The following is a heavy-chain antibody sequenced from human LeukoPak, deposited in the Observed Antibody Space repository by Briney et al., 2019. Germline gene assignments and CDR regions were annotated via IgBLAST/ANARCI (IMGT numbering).Heavy chain of an antibody. CDR3: ARLIYYGSGRTYFFDS. V-gene: IGHV5-51*01. Sequence: GESLKISCKGSGYSFNTFWIGWVRQTPETGLEWMGNIYPSDSETKYRPSFQGQVTISVDKSINTAYLRLSSLKASDTAMYYCARLIYYGSGRTYFFDSWGQGTLVTVSS. D-gene: IGHD3-10*01. J-gene: IGHJ4*02. CDR2: IYPSDSET. CDR1: GYSFNTFW.